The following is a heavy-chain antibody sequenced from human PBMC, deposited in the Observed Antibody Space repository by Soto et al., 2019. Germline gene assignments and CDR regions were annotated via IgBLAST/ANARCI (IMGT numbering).Heavy chain of an antibody. V-gene: IGHV4-31*03. CDR1: GGSISSGGYY. J-gene: IGHJ3*01. CDR2: IYYGGST. D-gene: IGHD3-10*01. CDR3: VSDVTVTVLRGEAFDF. Sequence: QVQLQESGPGLVRPSQTLSLTCTVSGGSISSGGYYWSWIRQHPGKGLEWIGYIYYGGSTYYNPSFMSRVTISVDSYKNQFSLKLASVSDSNSAVYYCVSDVTVTVLRGEAFDFWCHETKVTVSS.